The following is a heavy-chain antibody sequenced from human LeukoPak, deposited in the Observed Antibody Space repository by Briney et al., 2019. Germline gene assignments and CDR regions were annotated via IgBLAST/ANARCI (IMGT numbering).Heavy chain of an antibody. D-gene: IGHD1-26*01. J-gene: IGHJ5*02. CDR1: GFTFGSYA. V-gene: IGHV3-23*01. CDR2: INGSGGNT. CDR3: AKKYSTGLDP. Sequence: GGSLRLSCAASGFTFGSYAMSWVRQAPGKGLEWVSDINGSGGNTYYTDSVKGRFTISRDNSKNTLYLQMNSLRAEDTAIYYCAKKYSTGLDPWGQGTLVTVSS.